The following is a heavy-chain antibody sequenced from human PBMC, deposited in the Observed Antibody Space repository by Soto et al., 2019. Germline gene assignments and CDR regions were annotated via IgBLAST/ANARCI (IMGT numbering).Heavy chain of an antibody. D-gene: IGHD3-3*01. V-gene: IGHV2-5*02. J-gene: IGHJ4*02. Sequence: QITLKESGPTLVKPTQTLTLTCTSSVFSLSTSGVGVGWIRQPPGKALEWLALIYWDDDKRYSPSLKSRLTITKDPSKNQVVLTMTNMDPVDTATYYCAHSPYYYFWSGYYTYFHYWGQGTLVTVSS. CDR3: AHSPYYYFWSGYYTYFHY. CDR1: VFSLSTSGVG. CDR2: IYWDDDK.